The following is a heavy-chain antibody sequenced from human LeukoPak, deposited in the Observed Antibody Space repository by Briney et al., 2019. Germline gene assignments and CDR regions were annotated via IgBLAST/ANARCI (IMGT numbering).Heavy chain of an antibody. CDR2: IKQDGSEK. J-gene: IGHJ5*02. V-gene: IGHV3-7*01. CDR1: GFTFSSYW. D-gene: IGHD3-3*02. CDR3: AKPTHFNWFDP. Sequence: GGSLRLSCAASGFTFSSYWMSWVRQAPGKGLGWVANIKQDGSEKYYVDSVKGRFTISRDNAKNSLYLQMNSLRAEDTAVYYCAKPTHFNWFDPWGQGTLVTVSS.